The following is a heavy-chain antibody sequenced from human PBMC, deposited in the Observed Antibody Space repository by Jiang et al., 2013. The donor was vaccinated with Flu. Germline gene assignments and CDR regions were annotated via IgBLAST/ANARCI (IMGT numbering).Heavy chain of an antibody. CDR3: AREFTMIVVGLDAFDI. D-gene: IGHD3-22*01. CDR2: INPSGGST. CDR1: GYTFTSYY. J-gene: IGHJ3*02. V-gene: IGHV1-46*03. Sequence: SGAEVKKPGASVKVSCKASGYTFTSYYMHWVRQAPGQGLEWMGIINPSGGSTSYAQKFQGRVTMTRDTSTSTVYMELSSLRSEDTAVYYCAREFTMIVVGLDAFDIWGQGTMVTVSS.